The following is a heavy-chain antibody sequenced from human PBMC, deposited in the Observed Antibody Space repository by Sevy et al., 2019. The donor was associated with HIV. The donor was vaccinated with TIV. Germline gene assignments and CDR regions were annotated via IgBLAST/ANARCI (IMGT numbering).Heavy chain of an antibody. CDR1: GGSISSGGYY. J-gene: IGHJ4*02. V-gene: IGHV4-31*03. CDR2: IYYSGST. CDR3: ARALSNSDPLWFGELHLYYFDY. D-gene: IGHD3-10*01. Sequence: SETLSLTCTVSGGSISSGGYYWSWIRQHPGKGLEWIGYIYYSGSTYYNPALKSRVTISVDTSKIQFSLKLSSVTAADTAVYYCARALSNSDPLWFGELHLYYFDYWGQGTLVTVSS.